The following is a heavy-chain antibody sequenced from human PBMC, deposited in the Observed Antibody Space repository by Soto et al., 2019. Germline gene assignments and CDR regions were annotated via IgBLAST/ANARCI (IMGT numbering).Heavy chain of an antibody. CDR1: GGSITSSGYY. V-gene: IGHV4-31*03. Sequence: QVQLQESGPGLVKPSQTLSLTCTVSGGSITSSGYYWSWIRQHPGEGLEWIGFTSNSGSTSYNPSLKSRVTIAVDTSSNQFSLNLQSVTAADTAVDYCARGGGSTKVDYWGQGTLVTVSS. CDR3: ARGGGSTKVDY. J-gene: IGHJ4*02. CDR2: TSNSGST. D-gene: IGHD2-2*01.